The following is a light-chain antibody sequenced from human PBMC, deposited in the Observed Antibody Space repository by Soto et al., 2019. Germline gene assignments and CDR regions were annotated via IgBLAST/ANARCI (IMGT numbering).Light chain of an antibody. CDR1: QSVSSY. V-gene: IGKV3-11*01. Sequence: EIVLTQSPATLSLSPGERATLSCRASQSVSSYLAWYQQKPGQAPRLLIYDASNRATGIPARFSGSGTGTDFTLTISSLEPEDFAVYYCQQRSNWGHTFGGGTQGEIK. CDR3: QQRSNWGHT. CDR2: DAS. J-gene: IGKJ4*01.